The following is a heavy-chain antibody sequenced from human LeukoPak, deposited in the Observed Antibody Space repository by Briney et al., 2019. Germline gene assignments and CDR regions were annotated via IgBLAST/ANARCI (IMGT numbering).Heavy chain of an antibody. D-gene: IGHD3-10*01. V-gene: IGHV3-74*01. J-gene: IGHJ4*02. Sequence: PGGSLRLSCAASGFTFSTFWMHWVRQVPGKGLVWVSRINSDERRTNYADSVKGRFTISRDNAKNTLYLHMNSLGAEDTAVYYCTANYNYWGQGTLVTVSS. CDR2: INSDERRT. CDR3: TANYNY. CDR1: GFTFSTFW.